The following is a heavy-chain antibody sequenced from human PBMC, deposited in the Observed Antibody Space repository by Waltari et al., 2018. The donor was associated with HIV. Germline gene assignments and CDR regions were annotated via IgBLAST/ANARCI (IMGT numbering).Heavy chain of an antibody. CDR2: INHSGST. D-gene: IGHD3-3*01. V-gene: IGHV4-34*01. CDR3: VRSDFWSGRHY. J-gene: IGHJ4*02. CDR1: GGSFSGYY. Sequence: QVQLQQWGAGLLKPSETLSLTCAVYGGSFSGYYWSWIRQPPGKGLEWIGEINHSGSTNYNPSLKSRVTISVDTSKNQFSLKLSSVTAADTAVYYCVRSDFWSGRHYWGQGTLVTVSS.